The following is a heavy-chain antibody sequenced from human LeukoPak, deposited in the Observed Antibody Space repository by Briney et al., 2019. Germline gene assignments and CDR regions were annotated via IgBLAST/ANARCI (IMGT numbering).Heavy chain of an antibody. CDR3: ARDTFRGADY. CDR2: IYSGGTT. Sequence: GGSLRLSCAASGFTVSSNYMSWVRQAPGKGLEWVSIIYSGGTTYYVDSVKGRFTISRDNSKNTMYLQMNSLRAEDTAVYYCARDTFRGADYWGQGTLVTVSS. D-gene: IGHD3-10*01. J-gene: IGHJ4*02. CDR1: GFTVSSNY. V-gene: IGHV3-53*01.